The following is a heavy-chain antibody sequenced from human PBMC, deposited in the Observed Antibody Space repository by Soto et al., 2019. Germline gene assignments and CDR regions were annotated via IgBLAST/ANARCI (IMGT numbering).Heavy chain of an antibody. V-gene: IGHV4-59*01. CDR1: GGSIRSDY. D-gene: IGHD3-3*02. Sequence: SETLSLTCTVSGGSIRSDYWNWVRQTPGKGLEWIGYISHSGNTNYNPSLKSRVTISVDTYKNQFSLKMTSLTSAETAVYYCATGRGGPFNWFDPSGRGSLVTVSS. J-gene: IGHJ5*02. CDR3: ATGRGGPFNWFDP. CDR2: ISHSGNT.